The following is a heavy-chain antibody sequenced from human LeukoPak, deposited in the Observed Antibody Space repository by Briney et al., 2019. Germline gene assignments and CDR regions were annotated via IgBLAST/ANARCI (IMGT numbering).Heavy chain of an antibody. V-gene: IGHV4-31*03. J-gene: IGHJ4*02. CDR3: ARDYGSGWAYFDS. CDR2: IYYSGST. Sequence: PSETLSLTCTVSGGSISSGTYYWSWIRRHPGKGLEWIGYIYYSGSTYYNPALKSRVTISVDTSKNQFSLNLNSVTAADTAVYYCARDYGSGWAYFDSWGQGTLVTVSS. CDR1: GGSISSGTYY. D-gene: IGHD6-19*01.